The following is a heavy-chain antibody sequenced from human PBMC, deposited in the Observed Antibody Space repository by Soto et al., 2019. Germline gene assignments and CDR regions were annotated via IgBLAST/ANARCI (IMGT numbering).Heavy chain of an antibody. V-gene: IGHV4-59*01. CDR3: ARTLYSYGPRFDY. D-gene: IGHD5-18*01. CDR2: IYYSGST. Sequence: QVQLQESGPGLVKPSETLSHTCTVSGGSISSYYWSWIRQPPGKGLEWIGYIYYSGSTNYNPSLKSRVTISVDTSKNQFSLKLSSVTAADTAVYYFARTLYSYGPRFDYWGQGTLVTVSS. CDR1: GGSISSYY. J-gene: IGHJ4*02.